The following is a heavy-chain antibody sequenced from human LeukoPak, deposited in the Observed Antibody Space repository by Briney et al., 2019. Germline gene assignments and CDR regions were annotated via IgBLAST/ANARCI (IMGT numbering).Heavy chain of an antibody. CDR1: GFTLSSYA. CDR2: ISGSGGST. D-gene: IGHD3-10*01. CDR3: AKRPGSGSYYNPYYFDY. Sequence: GGSLRLSCAASGFTLSSYAMSWVRQAPGKGLEWVSAISGSGGSTYYADSVKGRFTISRDNSKNTLYLQMNSLRAEDTAVYYCAKRPGSGSYYNPYYFDYWGQGTLVTVSS. J-gene: IGHJ4*02. V-gene: IGHV3-23*01.